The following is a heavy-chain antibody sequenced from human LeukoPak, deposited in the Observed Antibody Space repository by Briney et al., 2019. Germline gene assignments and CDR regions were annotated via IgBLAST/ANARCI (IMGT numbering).Heavy chain of an antibody. V-gene: IGHV3-7*01. CDR2: IKQEGSEK. J-gene: IGHJ4*02. D-gene: IGHD2-15*01. Sequence: TGGSLRLSCAGSGFTFSNSWMSWVRQAPGRGLEWVAHIKQEGSEKYYVDSVKGRFTISRDNAKNSLYLQMDSLRAEDTAVYYCSSWSSCSGGTCQFNYWGQGTLVTVSS. CDR1: GFTFSNSW. CDR3: SSWSSCSGGTCQFNY.